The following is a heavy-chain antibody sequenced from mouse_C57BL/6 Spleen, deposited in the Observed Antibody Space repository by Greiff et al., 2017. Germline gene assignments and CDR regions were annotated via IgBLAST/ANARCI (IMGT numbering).Heavy chain of an antibody. V-gene: IGHV5-16*01. J-gene: IGHJ4*01. Sequence: EVKVVESEGGLVQPGSSMKLSCTASGFTFSDYYMAWVRQVPEKGLEWVANINYDGSSTYYLDSLKSRFIISRDNAKNILYLQMSSLKSEDTATYYCARELHAMDYWGQGTSVTVSS. CDR2: INYDGSST. CDR1: GFTFSDYY. CDR3: ARELHAMDY.